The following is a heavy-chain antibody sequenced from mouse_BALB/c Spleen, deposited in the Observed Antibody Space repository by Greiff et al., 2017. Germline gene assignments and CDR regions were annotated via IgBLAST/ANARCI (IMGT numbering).Heavy chain of an antibody. CDR1: GFTFSDYY. CDR2: ISDGGSYT. V-gene: IGHV5-4*02. J-gene: IGHJ4*01. Sequence: EVKVVESGGGLVKPGGSLKLSCAASGFTFSDYYMYWVRQTPEKRLEWVATISDGGSYTYYPDSVKGRFTISRDTAKNNLYLQMSSLKSEDTAMYYCARRDVDYAMDYWGQGTSVTVSS. CDR3: ARRDVDYAMDY.